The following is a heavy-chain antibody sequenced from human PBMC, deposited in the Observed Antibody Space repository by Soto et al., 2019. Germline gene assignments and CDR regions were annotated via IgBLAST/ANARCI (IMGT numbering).Heavy chain of an antibody. Sequence: GASVKVACKASGYSFTSYVISWGRQAPGQGLEWMGWISAYNGNTNYAQKLQGRVTMTTDTSTSTAYMELRSLRSEDTDVYYCARDLDASSGYYYSLIDYWGQGTLVTVSS. CDR2: ISAYNGNT. J-gene: IGHJ4*02. D-gene: IGHD3-22*01. CDR1: GYSFTSYV. CDR3: ARDLDASSGYYYSLIDY. V-gene: IGHV1-18*01.